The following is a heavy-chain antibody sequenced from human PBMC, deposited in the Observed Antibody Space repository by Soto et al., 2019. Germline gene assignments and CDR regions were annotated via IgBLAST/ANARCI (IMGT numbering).Heavy chain of an antibody. CDR2: IGSGGDT. D-gene: IGHD3-9*01. Sequence: EVQLVESGGGLVQPGGCLRLSCAASGFTLSSYDIHWVRQATGEGLAWCSGIGSGGDTNYADSVKGRFIISREDGKNSLYLQMNKLIVGDTAVYYCTRKSPPTGMEVWGQGATVTVSS. CDR1: GFTLSSYD. V-gene: IGHV3-13*01. J-gene: IGHJ6*02. CDR3: TRKSPPTGMEV.